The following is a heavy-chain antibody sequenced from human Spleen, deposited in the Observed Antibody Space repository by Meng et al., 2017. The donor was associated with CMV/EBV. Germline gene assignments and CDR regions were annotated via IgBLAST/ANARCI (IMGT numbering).Heavy chain of an antibody. J-gene: IGHJ4*02. CDR2: IYGGGSST. CDR3: AKEGGDY. Sequence: SLSLSCAASGFTFGSYAMRWVRQAPGKGLEWVSVIYGGGSSTYYADSVKGRFTISRDNSKNTLYLQMNSLRAEDTAVYYCAKEGGDYWGQGTLVTVSS. D-gene: IGHD3-16*01. V-gene: IGHV3-23*03. CDR1: GFTFGSYA.